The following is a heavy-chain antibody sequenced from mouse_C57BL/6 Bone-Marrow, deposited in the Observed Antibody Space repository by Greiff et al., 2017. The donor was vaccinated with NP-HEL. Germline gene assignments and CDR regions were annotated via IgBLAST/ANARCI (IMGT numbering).Heavy chain of an antibody. CDR3: ARRGYSNYATLDY. V-gene: IGHV5-2*01. CDR2: INSDGGST. Sequence: EVQLKESGGGLVQPGESLKLSCESNEYEFPSHDMSWVRKTPEKRLELVAAINSDGGSTYYPDTMERRFIISRDKTKKTLYLQMSSLRSEDTALYDCARRGYSNYATLDYWGQGTTLTVSS. CDR1: EYEFPSHD. J-gene: IGHJ2*01. D-gene: IGHD2-5*01.